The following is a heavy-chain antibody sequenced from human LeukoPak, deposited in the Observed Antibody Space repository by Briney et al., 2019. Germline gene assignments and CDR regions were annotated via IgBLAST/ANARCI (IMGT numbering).Heavy chain of an antibody. J-gene: IGHJ6*02. CDR3: ARGLVGYYAMDV. Sequence: SGGSLRLSCAASGFTVSSNYMNWVRQAPGKGLEWISYISNSDTTIDYADSVKGRFTISRDNAKNSLYLQMNSLRVEDTAVYYCARGLVGYYAMDVWGQGTTVTVSS. D-gene: IGHD3-10*01. V-gene: IGHV3-48*03. CDR1: GFTVSSNY. CDR2: ISNSDTTI.